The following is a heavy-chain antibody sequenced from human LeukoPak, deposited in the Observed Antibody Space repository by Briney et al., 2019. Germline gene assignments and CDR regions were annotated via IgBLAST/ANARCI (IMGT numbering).Heavy chain of an antibody. Sequence: ASVKVSCKGLGYTFTRYAISWVRQAPGQGLEWMGWISTYNGDTRYAQKFQGRVTMTTDTSTNTAYMELRSLRSDDTAVYYCARGIAAFDYWGQGTLVTVSS. CDR1: GYTFTRYA. V-gene: IGHV1-18*01. CDR3: ARGIAAFDY. CDR2: ISTYNGDT. D-gene: IGHD6-13*01. J-gene: IGHJ4*02.